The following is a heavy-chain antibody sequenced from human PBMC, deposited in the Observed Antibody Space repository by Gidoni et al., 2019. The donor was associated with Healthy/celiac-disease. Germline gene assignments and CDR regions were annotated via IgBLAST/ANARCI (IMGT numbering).Heavy chain of an antibody. D-gene: IGHD6-6*01. CDR2: IYYSGST. CDR3: ARHSYAAIAAPSDY. V-gene: IGHV4-39*01. J-gene: IGHJ4*02. CDR1: GGSISSSSYY. Sequence: QLQLQESGPGLVKPSETLSLTCTVSGGSISSSSYYWGWIRQPPGKGLEWIGSIYYSGSTYYNPSLKSRVTISVDTSKNQFSLKLSSVTAADTAVYYCARHSYAAIAAPSDYWGQGTLVTVSS.